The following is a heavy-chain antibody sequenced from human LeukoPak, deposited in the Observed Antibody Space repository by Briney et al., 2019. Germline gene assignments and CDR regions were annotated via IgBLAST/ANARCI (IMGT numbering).Heavy chain of an antibody. CDR1: GDSRSSSSYY. V-gene: IGHV4-39*07. D-gene: IGHD6-19*01. J-gene: IGHJ5*02. CDR2: ISYSGSS. Sequence: NPSETLSLTCTVSGDSRSSSSYYWGWIRQPPGKGLEWIGSISYSGSSYYTPSLRSRVTISIDTSKNQFSLKLTSVTDADTAVYYCARWDDSAWAFGTWGPGTLVTVSS. CDR3: ARWDDSAWAFGT.